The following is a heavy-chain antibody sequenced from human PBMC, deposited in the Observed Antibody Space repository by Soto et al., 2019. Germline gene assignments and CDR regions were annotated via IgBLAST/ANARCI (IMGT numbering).Heavy chain of an antibody. J-gene: IGHJ4*02. CDR3: ARAQSSGNYYSDY. CDR2: IWGNGSST. V-gene: IGHV3-23*01. Sequence: GGSLRLSCAASGFTVSGYAMTWVRQDPGKGLEWVSVIWGNGSSTYYADSVQGRLTISRDNSRNTLYLQMNSLRAEDTAVYYCARAQSSGNYYSDYWGQGTLVTVSS. D-gene: IGHD1-26*01. CDR1: GFTVSGYA.